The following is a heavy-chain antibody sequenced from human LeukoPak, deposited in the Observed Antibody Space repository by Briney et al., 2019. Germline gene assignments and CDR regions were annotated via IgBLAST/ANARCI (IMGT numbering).Heavy chain of an antibody. D-gene: IGHD3-16*02. CDR2: ISWNSGSI. J-gene: IGHJ3*02. V-gene: IGHV3-9*01. Sequence: GGSLRHSCAASGFTFDDYAMHWVRQAPGKGLEWVSGISWNSGSIGYADSVKGRFTISRDNAKNSLYLQMNSLRAEDTALYYCAKDNRAFLGELSFHAFDIWGQGTMVTVSS. CDR1: GFTFDDYA. CDR3: AKDNRAFLGELSFHAFDI.